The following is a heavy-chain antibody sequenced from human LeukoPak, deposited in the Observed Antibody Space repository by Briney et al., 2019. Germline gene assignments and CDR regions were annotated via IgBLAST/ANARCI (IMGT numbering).Heavy chain of an antibody. CDR2: IYHSGST. J-gene: IGHJ3*02. V-gene: IGHV4-30-2*01. CDR1: GGSFSGYS. CDR3: ARGAEWDSAFDI. Sequence: SETLSLTCAVYGGSFSGYSWSWIRQPPGKGLEWIGYIYHSGSTYYNPSLKSRVTISVDRSKNQFSLKLSSVTAADTAVYYCARGAEWDSAFDIWGQGTMVTVSS. D-gene: IGHD1-26*01.